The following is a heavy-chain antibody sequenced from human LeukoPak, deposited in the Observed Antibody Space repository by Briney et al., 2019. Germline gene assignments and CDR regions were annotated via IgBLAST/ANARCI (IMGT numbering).Heavy chain of an antibody. D-gene: IGHD1-26*01. CDR1: GYTFTSYG. Sequence: ASVKVSCKASGYTFTSYGISWVRQAPGQGLEWMGWISAYNGNTNYAQKLQGRVTMTTDTSTSTAYMELRSLRSDDTAVYYCAREGVGATTSGYYYGMDVWGQGTTVTVSS. CDR2: ISAYNGNT. J-gene: IGHJ6*02. V-gene: IGHV1-18*01. CDR3: AREGVGATTSGYYYGMDV.